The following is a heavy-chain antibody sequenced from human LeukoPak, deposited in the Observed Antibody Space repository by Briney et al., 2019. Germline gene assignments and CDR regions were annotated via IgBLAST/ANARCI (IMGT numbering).Heavy chain of an antibody. V-gene: IGHV1-2*02. CDR2: INPNSGGT. CDR3: AREGRGDNGGYYKGY. CDR1: GYTFTGYY. Sequence: ASVKVSCKASGYTFTGYYMHWLRQAPGQGLEWMGWINPNSGGTKYAQKFQGRVTMTRDTSISTAYMELSRLKSDDTAVYYCAREGRGDNGGYYKGYWGQGTLVTVSS. D-gene: IGHD3-3*01. J-gene: IGHJ4*02.